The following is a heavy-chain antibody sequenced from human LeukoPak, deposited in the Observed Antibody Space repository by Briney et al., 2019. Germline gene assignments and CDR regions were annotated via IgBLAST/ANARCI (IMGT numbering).Heavy chain of an antibody. CDR3: AKLGSDFWSGSDY. V-gene: IGHV3-23*01. D-gene: IGHD3-3*01. Sequence: GGSLRLSCTASGFSFTSYAMSWVRQAPGKGLEWVSGITGSGVSTYYADSVKGRFTISRDNSKNTLYLQMNSLRAEDTAVYYCAKLGSDFWSGSDYWGQGTLVTVSS. J-gene: IGHJ4*02. CDR2: ITGSGVST. CDR1: GFSFTSYA.